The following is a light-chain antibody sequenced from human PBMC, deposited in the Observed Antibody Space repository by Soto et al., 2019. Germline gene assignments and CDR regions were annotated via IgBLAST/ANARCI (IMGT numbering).Light chain of an antibody. V-gene: IGKV4-1*01. CDR2: WAS. Sequence: DIVMTQSPDSLAVSLGERATINCKSSQSLLYSSNSKNYLAWYQRKPGQPPKLLLYWASTRETGVPDRXSRSGSGTDFTHTISSLQAEDVAVYYCQQYLSIPRTFGQGTKVEIK. CDR3: QQYLSIPRT. J-gene: IGKJ1*01. CDR1: QSLLYSSNSKNY.